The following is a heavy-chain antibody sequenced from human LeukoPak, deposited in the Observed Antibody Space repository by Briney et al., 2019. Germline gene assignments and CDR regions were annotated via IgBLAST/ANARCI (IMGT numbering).Heavy chain of an antibody. V-gene: IGHV1-2*02. J-gene: IGHJ5*02. CDR1: GYTFTGYY. CDR3: ARSRITMVRGVISWFDP. Sequence: ASVKVSCKASGYTFTGYYMHWVRQAPGQGLEWIGWINPNSGGTNYAQKFQGRVTMTRDTSISTAYMELSRLRSDDPAVYYCARSRITMVRGVISWFDPWGQGTLVTVSS. CDR2: INPNSGGT. D-gene: IGHD3-10*01.